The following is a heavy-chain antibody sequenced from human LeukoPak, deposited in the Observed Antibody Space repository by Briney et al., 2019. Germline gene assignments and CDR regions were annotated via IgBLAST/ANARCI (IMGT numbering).Heavy chain of an antibody. CDR1: GGSISSSSYY. Sequence: KPSETLSLTCTVSGGSISSSSYYWGWIRQPPGKGLEWIGSIYYSGSTYYNPSLKSRVTISVDTSKNQFSLKLSSVTAADTAVYYCARFEFDSSWYYINNGWFDPWGQGTLVTVSS. V-gene: IGHV4-39*07. CDR3: ARFEFDSSWYYINNGWFDP. J-gene: IGHJ5*02. CDR2: IYYSGST. D-gene: IGHD6-13*01.